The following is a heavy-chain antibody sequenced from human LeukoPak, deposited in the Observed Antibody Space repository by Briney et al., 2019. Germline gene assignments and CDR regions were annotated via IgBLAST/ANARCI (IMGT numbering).Heavy chain of an antibody. Sequence: ASVKVSCKASGYTFTSYAMNWERQAPGQGLEWMGWINTNTGNPTYAQGFTGRFVFSLDASVSTAYLQISSLKAEDTAVYYCARDRTYYYDSREFDPWGQGTLVTVSS. V-gene: IGHV7-4-1*02. CDR2: INTNTGNP. CDR1: GYTFTSYA. J-gene: IGHJ5*02. D-gene: IGHD3-22*01. CDR3: ARDRTYYYDSREFDP.